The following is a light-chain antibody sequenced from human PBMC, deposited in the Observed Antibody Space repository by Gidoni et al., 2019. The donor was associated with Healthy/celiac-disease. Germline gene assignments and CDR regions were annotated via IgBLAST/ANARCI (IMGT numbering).Light chain of an antibody. CDR3: QQYNSYWT. J-gene: IGKJ1*01. CDR2: DAS. V-gene: IGKV1-5*01. Sequence: DIQMTQSPSTLSASVGDRVTITCRVSQSISSWLAWYQQKPGKAPKLLIYDASSLDSGVPSRFSGSGSGTEFTLTSSSLHPDDFATYYCQQYNSYWTFXXXTKVEIK. CDR1: QSISSW.